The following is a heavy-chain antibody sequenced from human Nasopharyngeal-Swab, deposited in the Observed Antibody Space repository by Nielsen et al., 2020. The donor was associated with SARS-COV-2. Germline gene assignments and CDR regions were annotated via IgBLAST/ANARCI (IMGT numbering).Heavy chain of an antibody. CDR3: ARDPDSRDDSTFDY. CDR1: GFTFSSYA. CDR2: ISYDGSNK. V-gene: IGHV3-30-3*01. D-gene: IGHD5-24*01. Sequence: GESLKISCAASGFTFSSYAMHWVRQAPGKGLEWVAVISYDGSNKYYADSVKGRFTISRDNSKNTLYLQMNSLRAEDTAVYYCARDPDSRDDSTFDYWGQGTLVTVSS. J-gene: IGHJ4*02.